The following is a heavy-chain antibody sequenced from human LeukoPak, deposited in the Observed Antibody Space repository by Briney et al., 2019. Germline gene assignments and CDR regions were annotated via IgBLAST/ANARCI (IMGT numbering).Heavy chain of an antibody. CDR3: ARDYSGSYYDRGYYFDY. V-gene: IGHV3-21*01. CDR2: ISSSSSYI. J-gene: IGHJ4*02. Sequence: GGSLRLCCAASGFTFSSYSMNWVRQAAGKGLEWVSSISSSSSYIYYADSVKGRFTISRDNAKNSLYLQMNSLRAEDTAVYYCARDYSGSYYDRGYYFDYWGQGTLVTVSS. D-gene: IGHD1-26*01. CDR1: GFTFSSYS.